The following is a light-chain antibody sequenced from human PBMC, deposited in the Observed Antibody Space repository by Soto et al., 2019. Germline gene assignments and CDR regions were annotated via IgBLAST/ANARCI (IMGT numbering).Light chain of an antibody. Sequence: EIVLTQSPGTLSLSPGERVTLACRASQSFSSSSRYLAWYQQKPGQAPRLLIYGASSRPTGIPERLRGSGSGTDFTLTITRLEPEEFAVYYCHQYATTPYTFGQGTRLEI. CDR2: GAS. V-gene: IGKV3-20*01. CDR3: HQYATTPYT. CDR1: QSFSSSSRY. J-gene: IGKJ2*01.